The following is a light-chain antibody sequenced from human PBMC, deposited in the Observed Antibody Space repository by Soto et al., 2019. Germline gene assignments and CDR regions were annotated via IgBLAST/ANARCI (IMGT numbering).Light chain of an antibody. V-gene: IGKV3-15*01. J-gene: IGKJ2*01. CDR2: DAS. CDR3: QQYDIWPPYT. CDR1: QSVSNN. Sequence: ENVWTQSPGTLSLSPGERATLSCRASQSVSNNYLAWYQQKPGQAPRLLIYDASTRATGIPPRFSGGGSGTEFTVTIRSLQSEDFVIYYCQQYDIWPPYTFGQGTKVDIK.